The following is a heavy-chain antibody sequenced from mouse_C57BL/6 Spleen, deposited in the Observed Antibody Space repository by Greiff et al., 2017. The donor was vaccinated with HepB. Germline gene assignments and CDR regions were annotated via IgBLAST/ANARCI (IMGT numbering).Heavy chain of an antibody. D-gene: IGHD1-1*01. J-gene: IGHJ4*01. CDR2: IDPSDSYT. CDR3: ARLTVVADYYAMDY. CDR1: GYTFTSYW. Sequence: VQLQQPGAELVMPGASVKLSCKASGYTFTSYWMHWVKQRPGQGLEWTGEIDPSDSYTNYNQKFKGKSTLTVDKSSSTAYMQLSSLTSEDSAVYYCARLTVVADYYAMDYWGQGTSVTVSS. V-gene: IGHV1-69*01.